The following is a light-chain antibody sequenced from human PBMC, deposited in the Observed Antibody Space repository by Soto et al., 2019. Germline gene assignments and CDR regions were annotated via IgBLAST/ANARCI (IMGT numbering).Light chain of an antibody. CDR3: QQRSNWRIT. J-gene: IGKJ5*01. CDR1: QSVSSS. V-gene: IGKV3-11*01. Sequence: EIVLTQSPATLSLSPGERATLSCRASQSVSSSLAWDQQKPGQAPRLLISDTTNRATGIPARFSGSGSGTDFTLTIGGLEPEDFAVYYCQQRSNWRITFGHGTRLEIK. CDR2: DTT.